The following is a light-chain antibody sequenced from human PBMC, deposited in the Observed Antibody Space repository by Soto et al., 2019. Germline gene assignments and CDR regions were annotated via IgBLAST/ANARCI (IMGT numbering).Light chain of an antibody. CDR1: SSNIGSYT. Sequence: QSVLIQPPSASGTPGQRVTVSCSGGSSNIGSYTVNWYQQLPGAAPKLLIYSNSQRPSGVPDRFSASKSGTSASLAISGLQSEDEAKYYCAAWDDSLNGYVFGPGTKLTVL. V-gene: IGLV1-44*01. CDR3: AAWDDSLNGYV. CDR2: SNS. J-gene: IGLJ1*01.